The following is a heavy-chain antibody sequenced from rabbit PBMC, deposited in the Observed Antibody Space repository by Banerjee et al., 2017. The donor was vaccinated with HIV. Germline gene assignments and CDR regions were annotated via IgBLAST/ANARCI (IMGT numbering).Heavy chain of an antibody. CDR3: ARDAAATSGYNFNL. Sequence: EESGGDLVKPEGSLTLTCTASGFSFSSSYWICWVRQAPGKGLEWIACINAGSSGSTDYASWAKGRFTISKSSSTTVTLQMTSLTVADTATYFCARDAAATSGYNFNLWGPGTLVTVS. V-gene: IGHV1S45*01. D-gene: IGHD1-1*01. CDR2: INAGSSGST. J-gene: IGHJ4*01. CDR1: GFSFSSSYW.